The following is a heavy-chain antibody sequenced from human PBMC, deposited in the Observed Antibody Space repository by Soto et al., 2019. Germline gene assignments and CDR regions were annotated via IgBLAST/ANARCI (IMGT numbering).Heavy chain of an antibody. J-gene: IGHJ4*02. D-gene: IGHD3-22*01. CDR1: GFTFSGSA. CDR2: IRSKANSYAT. V-gene: IGHV3-73*01. Sequence: GGSLRLSCAASGFTFSGSAMHWVRQASGKGLEWVGRIRSKANSYATAYAASVKGRFTISRDDSKNTAYLQMNSLKTEDTAVYYCTRRDYYDSSGDFDYWGQGTLVTVSS. CDR3: TRRDYYDSSGDFDY.